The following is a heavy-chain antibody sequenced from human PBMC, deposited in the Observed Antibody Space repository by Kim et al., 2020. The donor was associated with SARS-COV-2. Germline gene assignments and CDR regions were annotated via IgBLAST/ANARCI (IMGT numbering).Heavy chain of an antibody. D-gene: IGHD3-10*01. V-gene: IGHV3-53*01. Sequence: GGFLRLSCAASGLTVSDSFMIWVRQAPGKGLEWVSVIYSGGTTNYADSVKGRFSISRDNSKNTLYLEMNSLRAEDTAVYYCTKDHDFYGSGTYGWFGPWGQGTPVIVSS. CDR1: GLTVSDSF. CDR2: IYSGGTT. CDR3: TKDHDFYGSGTYGWFGP. J-gene: IGHJ5*02.